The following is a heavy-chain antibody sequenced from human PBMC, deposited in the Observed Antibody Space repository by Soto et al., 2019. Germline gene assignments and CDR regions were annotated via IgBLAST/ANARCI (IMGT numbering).Heavy chain of an antibody. CDR3: AKDVDTAMADYYYYGMDV. D-gene: IGHD5-18*01. CDR2: ISWDGGST. V-gene: IGHV3-43*01. J-gene: IGHJ6*02. CDR1: GFTFDDYT. Sequence: GGSLRLSCAASGFTFDDYTMHWVRQAPGKGLEWVSLISWDGGSTYYADSVKGRFTISRDNGKNSLYLQMNSLRTEDTALYYCAKDVDTAMADYYYYGMDVWGQGTTVTVSS.